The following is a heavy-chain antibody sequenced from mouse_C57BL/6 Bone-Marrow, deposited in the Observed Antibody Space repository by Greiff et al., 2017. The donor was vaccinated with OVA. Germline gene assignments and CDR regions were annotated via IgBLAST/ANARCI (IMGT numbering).Heavy chain of an antibody. Sequence: EVQLQQSVAELVRPGASVKLSCTASGFTIKNTYMHWVKQRPEQGLEWIGRIDPANGNTKYAPKFQGKATITADTSSNTAYLQLSSLTSEDTAIYYCARRGSNCLYYFDYWGQGTTLTVSS. J-gene: IGHJ2*01. CDR1: GFTIKNTY. CDR2: IDPANGNT. V-gene: IGHV14-3*01. CDR3: ARRGSNCLYYFDY. D-gene: IGHD2-5*01.